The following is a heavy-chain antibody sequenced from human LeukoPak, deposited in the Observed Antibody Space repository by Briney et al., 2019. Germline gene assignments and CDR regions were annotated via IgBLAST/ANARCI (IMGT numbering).Heavy chain of an antibody. CDR2: IRYDGSTK. Sequence: GGSLRLSCAASGFTFNSYGMHWVRQAPGKGLEWVAFIRYDGSTKYYADSVKGRFTISRDNFKSTLYLQMNSLRADDTAVYYCAKGPPATVTPYYFDFWGQGTLVTVSS. CDR3: AKGPPATVTPYYFDF. CDR1: GFTFNSYG. V-gene: IGHV3-30*02. D-gene: IGHD4-17*01. J-gene: IGHJ4*02.